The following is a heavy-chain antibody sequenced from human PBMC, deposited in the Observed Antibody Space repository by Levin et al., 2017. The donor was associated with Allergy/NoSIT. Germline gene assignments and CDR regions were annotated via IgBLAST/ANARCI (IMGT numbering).Heavy chain of an antibody. CDR3: ARTYTYAHY. V-gene: IGHV3-11*01. D-gene: IGHD5-18*01. CDR1: GFTFSDYY. J-gene: IGHJ4*02. Sequence: TGGSLRLSCAASGFTFSDYYMSWIRQAPGKGLEWISYISGSGSTMYYADYVKGRFTISRDNAKKSLYLQMNSLRAEDTAVYYCARTYTYAHYWGQGTLVTVSS. CDR2: ISGSGSTM.